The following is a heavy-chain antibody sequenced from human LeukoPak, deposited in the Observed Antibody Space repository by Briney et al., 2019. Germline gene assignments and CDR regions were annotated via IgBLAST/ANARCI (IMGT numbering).Heavy chain of an antibody. D-gene: IGHD3-22*01. CDR1: GGSFSGYY. CDR2: INHSGST. V-gene: IGHV4-34*01. J-gene: IGHJ2*01. CDR3: ARHVPTNYYDSSGYLFRSYWYFDL. Sequence: PSETLSLTCAVYGGSFSGYYWSWIRQPPGKGLEWIGEINHSGSTNYNPSLKSRVTISVDTSKNQFSLKLSSVTAADTAVYYCARHVPTNYYDSSGYLFRSYWYFDLWGRGTLVTVSS.